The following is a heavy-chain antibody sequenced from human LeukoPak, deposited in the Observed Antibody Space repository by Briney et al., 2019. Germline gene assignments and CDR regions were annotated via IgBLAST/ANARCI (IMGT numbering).Heavy chain of an antibody. CDR1: GFTFSNYA. CDR2: ISFGGGYT. CDR3: AKRIDTRGSTHYHDC. D-gene: IGHD3-22*01. V-gene: IGHV3-23*01. Sequence: GGSLRLSCVGYGFTFSNYAMTWVRQAPGKGLEWVSSISFGGGYTFYADSVKGHFTISRDNSRSTLYLQMNNLRAEDTALYYCAKRIDTRGSTHYHDCWGQGTLVTVSS. J-gene: IGHJ4*02.